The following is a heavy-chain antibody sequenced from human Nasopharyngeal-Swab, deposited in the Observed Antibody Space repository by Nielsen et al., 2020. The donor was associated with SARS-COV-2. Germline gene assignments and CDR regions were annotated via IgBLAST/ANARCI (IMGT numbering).Heavy chain of an antibody. CDR2: ISSSSSYI. J-gene: IGHJ2*01. Sequence: GGSLRLSCAAPGFTFNNYNFNWVRQAPGKGLEWVSSISSSSSYIYYADSVKGRFTISRDNAKNSLYLQMNSLRAEDTAVYYCARGYFDLWGRGTLVTVSS. CDR3: ARGYFDL. V-gene: IGHV3-21*01. CDR1: GFTFNNYN.